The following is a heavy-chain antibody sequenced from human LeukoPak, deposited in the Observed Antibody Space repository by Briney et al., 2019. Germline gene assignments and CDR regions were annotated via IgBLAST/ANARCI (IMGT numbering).Heavy chain of an antibody. Sequence: PSETLSLTCTVSGGSISIGGYYWSWIRQHPGKGLEWIGYIYYSGSTYYNPSLKSRVTISVDTSKNQFSLKLSSVTAADTAVYYCARGGSPTVVTWYYGMDVWGQGTTVTVSS. CDR3: ARGGSPTVVTWYYGMDV. D-gene: IGHD4-23*01. CDR2: IYYSGST. CDR1: GGSISIGGYY. J-gene: IGHJ6*02. V-gene: IGHV4-31*03.